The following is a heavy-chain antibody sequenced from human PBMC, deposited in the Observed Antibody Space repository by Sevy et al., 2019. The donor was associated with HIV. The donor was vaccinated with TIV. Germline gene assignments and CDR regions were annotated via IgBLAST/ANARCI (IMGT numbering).Heavy chain of an antibody. D-gene: IGHD5-18*01. CDR2: ISCSSSTI. Sequence: GGSLRLSCAASGFTFSSYSMNWVRQAPGKGLEWVSYISCSSSTIYYADSVKGRFTISRDNAKNSLYLQMNSLRDEDTAVYYCARAEVDTAMVGTFDYWGQGTLVTVSS. CDR1: GFTFSSYS. CDR3: ARAEVDTAMVGTFDY. V-gene: IGHV3-48*02. J-gene: IGHJ4*02.